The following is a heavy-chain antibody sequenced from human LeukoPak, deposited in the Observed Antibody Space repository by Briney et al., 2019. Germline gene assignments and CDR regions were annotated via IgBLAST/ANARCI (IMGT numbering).Heavy chain of an antibody. CDR2: ISGSGGST. V-gene: IGHV3-23*01. Sequence: GGSLRLSCAASGFTFSSYGMTWVRQAPGKGLEWVSAISGSGGSTYYADSVKGRFTISRDNSKNTLYLQMNSLRAEDTAVYYCAKVEVATILGYFDYWGQGTLVTVSS. CDR1: GFTFSSYG. J-gene: IGHJ4*02. CDR3: AKVEVATILGYFDY. D-gene: IGHD5-12*01.